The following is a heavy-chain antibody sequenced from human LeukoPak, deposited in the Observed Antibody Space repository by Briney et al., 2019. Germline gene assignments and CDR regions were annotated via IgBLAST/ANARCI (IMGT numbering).Heavy chain of an antibody. CDR2: TYYKSKLYN. CDR1: GDSVSSNSAA. CDR3: ARDTYYYGSGSYPFPFDY. V-gene: IGHV6-1*01. Sequence: SQTLSLTCAISGDSVSSNSAAWNWIRQSPSRGLEWLGRTYYKSKLYNDYAVSVKSRITINPDTSKNQFSLQLNSVTPEDTAVYYCARDTYYYGSGSYPFPFDYWGQGTLVTVSS. D-gene: IGHD3-10*01. J-gene: IGHJ4*02.